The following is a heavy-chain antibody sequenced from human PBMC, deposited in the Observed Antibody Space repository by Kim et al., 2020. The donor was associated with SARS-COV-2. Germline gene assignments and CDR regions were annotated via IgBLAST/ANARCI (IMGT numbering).Heavy chain of an antibody. D-gene: IGHD2-15*01. V-gene: IGHV4-38-2*02. CDR1: GAATNNGFY. J-gene: IGHJ5*02. CDR2: IYHNCRI. CDR3: VRVEDINWSDP. Sequence: SETLSLTCSVSGAATNNGFYWGWIRQPPGKGLERIQNIYHNCRIFYPPPHKSRAKIAEDTSRHHSTLQSSSVTAAATADYYVVRVEDINWSDPCG.